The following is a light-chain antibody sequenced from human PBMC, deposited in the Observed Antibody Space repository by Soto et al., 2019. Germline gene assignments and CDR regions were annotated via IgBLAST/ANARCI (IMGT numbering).Light chain of an antibody. CDR3: ATWDDSLNGPV. CDR1: SSNIGSNT. V-gene: IGLV1-44*01. Sequence: QSVLTQAPSATGTPGQSVTISCSGSSSNIGSNTVTWYQQLPCTAPKLLIYSNSHRPSGVPDRFSGSKSGTSASLAISGLRSEDDADYDCATWDDSLNGPVFGGGTQLTVL. CDR2: SNS. J-gene: IGLJ7*01.